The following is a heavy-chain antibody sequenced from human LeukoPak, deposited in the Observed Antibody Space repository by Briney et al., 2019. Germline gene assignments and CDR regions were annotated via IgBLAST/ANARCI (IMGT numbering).Heavy chain of an antibody. CDR2: IYYSGST. J-gene: IGHJ4*02. CDR3: ARDYGYCSGGSCYPYYFDY. Sequence: SETLSLTCAVYGGSFSSYYWSWIRQPPGKGPEWIGYIYYSGSTNYNPSLKSRVTISVDTSKNQFSLKLSSVTAADTAVYYCARDYGYCSGGSCYPYYFDYWGQGTLVTVSS. V-gene: IGHV4-59*01. D-gene: IGHD2-15*01. CDR1: GGSFSSYY.